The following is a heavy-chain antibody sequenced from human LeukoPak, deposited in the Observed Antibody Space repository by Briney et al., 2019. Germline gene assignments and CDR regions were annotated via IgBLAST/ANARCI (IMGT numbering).Heavy chain of an antibody. V-gene: IGHV3-21*01. Sequence: PGGSLRLSCAASGFTFSSYSMNWVRQAPGKGLEWVSSISSSSSYIYYAGSVKGRFTISRDNAKNSLYLQTNSLRAEDTAVYYCARGVDTAMVPFDYWGQGTLVTVSS. CDR2: ISSSSSYI. J-gene: IGHJ4*02. CDR1: GFTFSSYS. D-gene: IGHD5-18*01. CDR3: ARGVDTAMVPFDY.